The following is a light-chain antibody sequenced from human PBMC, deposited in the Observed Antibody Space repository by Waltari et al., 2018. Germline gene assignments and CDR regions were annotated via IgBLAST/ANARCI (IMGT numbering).Light chain of an antibody. CDR1: SRHLGGSKS. CDR3: SSYTSSSPNYV. CDR2: DVS. V-gene: IGLV2-14*03. J-gene: IGLJ1*01. Sequence: QYALTPPPSVSGSPGYSITISSTRTSRHLGGSKSASSYQQHPDNAPKLMIYDVSNRPSGVSNRFSGSKSGNTASLTISGLQADDEADYYCSSYTSSSPNYVFGTGTKVTVL.